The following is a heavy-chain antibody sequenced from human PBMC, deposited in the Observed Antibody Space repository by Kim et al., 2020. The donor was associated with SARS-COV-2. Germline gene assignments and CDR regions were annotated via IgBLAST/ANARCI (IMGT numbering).Heavy chain of an antibody. J-gene: IGHJ4*02. CDR3: ARFGLNWAVTTDYLFDY. Sequence: SETLSLTCTVSGGSISSSSYYWGWIRQPPGKGLEWIGNIYYSGSTYYNPSLKSRVTISVDTSKNQFSLKMRSVTAADTAVYYCARFGLNWAVTTDYLFDYWGQGTLVTVSS. CDR1: GGSISSSSYY. CDR2: IYYSGST. V-gene: IGHV4-39*01. D-gene: IGHD4-17*01.